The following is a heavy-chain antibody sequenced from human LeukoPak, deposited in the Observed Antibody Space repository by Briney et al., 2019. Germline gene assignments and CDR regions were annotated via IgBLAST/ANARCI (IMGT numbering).Heavy chain of an antibody. CDR3: ARLSGSYYFDY. Sequence: SETLSLTCTVSGYSISSGYYWGWIRQPPGKGLEWIGSIYHSGRTFYNPSLKSRVTISVDTSKNQFSLKLTSVTAADTAVYYCARLSGSYYFDYWGQGTLVTVSS. J-gene: IGHJ4*02. D-gene: IGHD1-26*01. V-gene: IGHV4-38-2*02. CDR1: GYSISSGYY. CDR2: IYHSGRT.